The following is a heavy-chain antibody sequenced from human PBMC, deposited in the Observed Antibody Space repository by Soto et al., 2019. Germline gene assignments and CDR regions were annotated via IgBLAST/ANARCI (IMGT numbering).Heavy chain of an antibody. J-gene: IGHJ6*02. CDR1: GFTFDDYA. D-gene: IGHD2-21*02. V-gene: IGHV3-9*01. CDR2: ISWNSGSI. Sequence: PGGSLRLSCAASGFTFDDYAMHWVRQAPGKGLEWVSGISWNSGSIGYADSVKGRFTISRDNAKNSLYLQMNSLRAEDTAVYYCARDSDPTVVVTAIGMDVWGQGTTVTVSS. CDR3: ARDSDPTVVVTAIGMDV.